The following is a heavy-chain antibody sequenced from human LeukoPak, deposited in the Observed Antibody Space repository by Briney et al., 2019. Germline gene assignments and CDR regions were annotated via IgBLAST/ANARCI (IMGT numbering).Heavy chain of an antibody. Sequence: PSETLSLTCNVSGASISTDGYYWSWIRQHPGKGLEWIGYIYHNGITYDNPSLKSRLAISVDTSKNQFSLKLSSVTVADTAVYYCARTTTVTAYYFDSWGQGTLVTVSS. CDR2: IYHNGIT. CDR1: GASISTDGYY. D-gene: IGHD4-17*01. V-gene: IGHV4-31*03. J-gene: IGHJ4*02. CDR3: ARTTTVTAYYFDS.